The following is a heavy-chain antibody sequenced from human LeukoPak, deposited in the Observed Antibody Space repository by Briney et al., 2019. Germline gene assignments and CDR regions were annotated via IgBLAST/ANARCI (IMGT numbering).Heavy chain of an antibody. CDR1: GFTVSSNY. Sequence: GGSLRLSCAASGFTVSSNYLSWVRQAPGKGPEWVASIKEDGSETYYVDSVKGRFTISRDNAKNSLYLQMNSLRAEDTAVYYCARDLHPRYYLPDYWGQGTLVTVSS. V-gene: IGHV3-7*04. J-gene: IGHJ4*02. CDR2: IKEDGSET. CDR3: ARDLHPRYYLPDY. D-gene: IGHD1-26*01.